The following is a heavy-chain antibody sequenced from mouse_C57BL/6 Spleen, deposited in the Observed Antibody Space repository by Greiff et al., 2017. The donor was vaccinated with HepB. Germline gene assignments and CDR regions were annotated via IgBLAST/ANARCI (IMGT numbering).Heavy chain of an antibody. CDR3: ARGNYYGSGFDY. D-gene: IGHD1-1*01. CDR1: GFTFSDYG. Sequence: DVKLVESGGGLVKPGGSLKLSCAASGFTFSDYGMHWVRPAPEKGLEWVAYISSGSSTIYYADTVKGRFTISRDNAKNTLFLQMTSLRSEDTALYYCARGNYYGSGFDYWSQGTSLTVSA. J-gene: IGHJ2*03. V-gene: IGHV5-17*01. CDR2: ISSGSSTI.